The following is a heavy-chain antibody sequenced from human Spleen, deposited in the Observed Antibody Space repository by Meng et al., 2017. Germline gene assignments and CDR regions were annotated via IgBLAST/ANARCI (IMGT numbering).Heavy chain of an antibody. J-gene: IGHJ4*02. CDR2: ISTYNGNT. D-gene: IGHD6-19*01. CDR1: GYTFINFG. Sequence: QVQLVQSGGEVKKPGASVKVSCKASGYTFINFGINWIRQAPGQGLEWMGWISTYNGNTNYAQKFQDRVTMTTDRSTSTAYMELRSLKSDDTAVYYCASIAVAVPFDYWGQGTLVTVSS. CDR3: ASIAVAVPFDY. V-gene: IGHV1-18*01.